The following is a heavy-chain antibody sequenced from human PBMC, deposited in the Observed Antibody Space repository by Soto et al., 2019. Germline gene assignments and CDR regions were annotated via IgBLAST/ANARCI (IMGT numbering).Heavy chain of an antibody. D-gene: IGHD4-4*01. J-gene: IGHJ5*02. CDR1: GFFFSNWR. Sequence: QVQLVESGGGVVQPGGSLRLSCVASGFFFSNWRMHWVRQAPGEGLEWVSVIWFEGKTTDYADSVKGRFTISRDNAKNTLYLQMNSLRTEDTAIYYCARYDDYIHYDHWGKGTLVTVSS. CDR2: IWFEGKTT. V-gene: IGHV3-33*01. CDR3: ARYDDYIHYDH.